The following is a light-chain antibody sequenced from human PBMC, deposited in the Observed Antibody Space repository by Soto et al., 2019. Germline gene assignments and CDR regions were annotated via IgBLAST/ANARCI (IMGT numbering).Light chain of an antibody. V-gene: IGLV1-40*01. CDR1: SSNIGSVYD. Sequence: QSALTQPPSVSGSPGQRVTISCTGSSSNIGSVYDVHWYQQLPGTAPKLLIYGNHNRPSGVPDRFSGSKSGTSASLAITGLQAEDEADDYCQSSDSSVSIILFGGGTKVTVL. CDR2: GNH. CDR3: QSSDSSVSIIL. J-gene: IGLJ2*01.